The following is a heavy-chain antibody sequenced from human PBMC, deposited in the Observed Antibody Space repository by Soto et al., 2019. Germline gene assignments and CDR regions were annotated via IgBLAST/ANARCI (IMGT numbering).Heavy chain of an antibody. V-gene: IGHV3-7*03. D-gene: IGHD3-9*01. CDR1: GFTFSSYW. J-gene: IGHJ4*02. Sequence: GGSLRLSCAASGFTFSSYWMSWVRQAPGKGLEWVANIKQDGSEKYYVDSVKGRFTISGDNAKNSLYLQMNSLRAEDTAVYYCARDLTDYAGYYFDYWGQGTPVTVSS. CDR2: IKQDGSEK. CDR3: ARDLTDYAGYYFDY.